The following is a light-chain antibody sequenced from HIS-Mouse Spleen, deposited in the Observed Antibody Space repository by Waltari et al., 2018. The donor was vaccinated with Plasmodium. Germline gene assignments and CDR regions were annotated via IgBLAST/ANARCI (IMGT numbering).Light chain of an antibody. V-gene: IGLV3-10*01. CDR2: EDS. CDR1: ALPKQY. Sequence: SYELTQPPSVSVSPGQPARITCSGQALPKQYAYWDQQKSGQAPVLVIYEDSKLPTGIPERFSGSSSGTMATLTISGAQVEDEADYYCYSTDSSGNHRVFGGGTKLTVL. CDR3: YSTDSSGNHRV. J-gene: IGLJ3*02.